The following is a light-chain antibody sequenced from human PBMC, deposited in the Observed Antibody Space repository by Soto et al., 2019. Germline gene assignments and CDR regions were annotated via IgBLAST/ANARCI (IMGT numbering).Light chain of an antibody. J-gene: IGKJ1*01. V-gene: IGKV3-20*01. CDR2: GAS. CDR1: QSVSSSY. CDR3: QQYGSSPMT. Sequence: EILLTHSPSTLSVSPGGIATLSCSAIQSVSSSYLAWYQHKPGQAPRLLIYGASSRATGIPDRFSGSGSGTDFTLTISRLEPEDFAVYYCQQYGSSPMTFGQGTKVDIK.